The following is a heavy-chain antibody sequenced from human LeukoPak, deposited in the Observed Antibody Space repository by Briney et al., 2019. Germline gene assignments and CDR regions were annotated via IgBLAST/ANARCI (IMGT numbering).Heavy chain of an antibody. D-gene: IGHD5-12*01. CDR1: GFTFSSYA. J-gene: IGHJ2*01. CDR2: IRGSGGTT. Sequence: GGSLRLSCAASGFTFSSYAMSWVRQAPGKGLEWVSGIRGSGGTTYYADSVKGRFTISRDSSKNTLYLQMNSLRAEDTAVYYCAKDRVAHFFYWYFDLWGRGTLVTVSS. V-gene: IGHV3-23*01. CDR3: AKDRVAHFFYWYFDL.